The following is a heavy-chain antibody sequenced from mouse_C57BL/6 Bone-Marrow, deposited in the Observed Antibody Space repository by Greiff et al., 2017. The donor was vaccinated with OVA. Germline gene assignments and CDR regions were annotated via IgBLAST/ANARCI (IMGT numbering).Heavy chain of an antibody. CDR2: INSDGGST. D-gene: IGHD2-4*01. CDR3: ARRPHYDYGPFGD. Sequence: EVKLMESGGGLVQPGESLKLSCESNEYEFPSHDMSWVRKTPEKRLELVAAINSDGGSTYYPDTMERRFIISRDTTKKTLYLQMSSLRSEDTALYYCARRPHYDYGPFGDWGQGTTLTVSS. J-gene: IGHJ2*01. V-gene: IGHV5-2*01. CDR1: EYEFPSHD.